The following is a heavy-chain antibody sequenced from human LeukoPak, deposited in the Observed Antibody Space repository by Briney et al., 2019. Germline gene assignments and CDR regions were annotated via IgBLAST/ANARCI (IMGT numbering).Heavy chain of an antibody. CDR1: GFTFSSCA. CDR3: AKDPTDFDSSGQTYFDY. V-gene: IGHV3-23*01. Sequence: PGGSLRLSCAASGFTFSSCAMSWVRQAPGKGLGWVSAISTSGGRTFYADSVKGRFTISRDNSKNTLYLQMNSLKAEDTAIYYCAKDPTDFDSSGQTYFDYWGQGTLVTVSS. D-gene: IGHD3-22*01. J-gene: IGHJ4*02. CDR2: ISTSGGRT.